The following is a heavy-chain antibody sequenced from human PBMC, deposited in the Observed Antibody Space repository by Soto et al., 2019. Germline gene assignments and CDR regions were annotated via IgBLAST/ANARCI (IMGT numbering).Heavy chain of an antibody. CDR2: INHSGST. V-gene: IGHV4-34*01. CDR1: GGSFSGYY. D-gene: IGHD1-20*01. J-gene: IGHJ6*02. CDR3: ARAKLYNWNPSTPLYYYYGMDV. Sequence: SLTCAVYGGSFSGYYWSWIRQPPGKGLEWIGEINHSGSTNYNPSLKSRVTISVDTSKNQFSLKLSSVTAADTAVYYCARAKLYNWNPSTPLYYYYGMDVWGQGTTVTVSS.